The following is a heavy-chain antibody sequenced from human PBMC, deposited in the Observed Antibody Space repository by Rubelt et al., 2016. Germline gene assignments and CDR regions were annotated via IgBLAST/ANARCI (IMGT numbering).Heavy chain of an antibody. D-gene: IGHD4-11*01. J-gene: IGHJ5*02. CDR2: INSDGSTT. Sequence: GKGLVWVSRINSDGSTTSYADSVKGRFTISRDDAKNKLYLQMNSLRAEDTAVYYCARDNSNYVVSYNWFDAWGQGTLVTVSS. CDR3: ARDNSNYVVSYNWFDA. V-gene: IGHV3-74*01.